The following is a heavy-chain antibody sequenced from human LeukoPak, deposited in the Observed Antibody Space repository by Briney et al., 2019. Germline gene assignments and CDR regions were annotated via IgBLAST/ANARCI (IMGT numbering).Heavy chain of an antibody. CDR2: VSGSGGST. Sequence: GGSLRLSCAASGFTFSSYAMSWVRQAPGKGLEWVSTVSGSGGSTYYADSVEGRFTISRDNSKNTLYLQMNSLRAEDTAVYYCAKGCIVATITGLFDYWGQGTLVTVSS. CDR1: GFTFSSYA. J-gene: IGHJ4*02. CDR3: AKGCIVATITGLFDY. D-gene: IGHD5-12*01. V-gene: IGHV3-23*01.